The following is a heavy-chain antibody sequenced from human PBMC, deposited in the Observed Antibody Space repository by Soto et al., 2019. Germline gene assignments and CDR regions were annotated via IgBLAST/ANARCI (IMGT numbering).Heavy chain of an antibody. CDR2: ISGSGGSK. J-gene: IGHJ4*02. V-gene: IGHV3-23*01. CDR1: GFTFSSYA. Sequence: EVQLLESGGGLVQPGGSLRLSCAASGFTFSSYAMSWVRQAPGKGLEWVSAISGSGGSKYYAYSVQGRFTLARDNSKNTQYLQMNSHEAEDTAVHYCAKDSKQWLGRALLGYLGQGTLVTLSS. D-gene: IGHD6-19*01. CDR3: AKDSKQWLGRALLGY.